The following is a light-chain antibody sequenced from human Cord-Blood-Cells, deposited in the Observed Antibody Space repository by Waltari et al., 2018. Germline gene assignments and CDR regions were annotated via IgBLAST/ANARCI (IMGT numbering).Light chain of an antibody. V-gene: IGLV1-40*01. Sequence: QSVLTQPPSVSGAPGQRVTIPCTGSSSNIRAGYDVTWYQQLPGTAPKLLIYGNSNRPSGVPDRFSGSKSGTSASLAITGLQAEDEADYYCQSYDSSLSGSVFGGGTKLTVL. CDR2: GNS. CDR1: SSNIRAGYD. J-gene: IGLJ2*01. CDR3: QSYDSSLSGSV.